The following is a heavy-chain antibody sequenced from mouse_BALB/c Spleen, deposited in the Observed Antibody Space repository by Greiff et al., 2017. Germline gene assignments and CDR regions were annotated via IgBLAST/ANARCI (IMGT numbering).Heavy chain of an antibody. Sequence: EVQLVESGGGLVKPGGSLKLSCAASGFTFSDYYMYWVRQTPEKRLEWVATISDGGSYTYYPDSVKGRFTISRDNAKNNLYLQMSSLKSEDTAMYYCAWAYYRYDDAMDYWGQGTSVTVSS. CDR1: GFTFSDYY. CDR3: AWAYYRYDDAMDY. J-gene: IGHJ4*01. CDR2: ISDGGSYT. D-gene: IGHD2-14*01. V-gene: IGHV5-4*02.